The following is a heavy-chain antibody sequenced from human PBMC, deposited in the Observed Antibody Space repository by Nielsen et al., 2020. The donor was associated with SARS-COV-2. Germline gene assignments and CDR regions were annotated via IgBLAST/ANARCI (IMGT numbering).Heavy chain of an antibody. CDR3: ARRAYGSGSYSGVYYFDY. CDR1: GFTFSSYD. J-gene: IGHJ4*02. CDR2: IGTAGDT. Sequence: GGSLRLSCAASGFTFSSYDMHWVRQATGKGLEWVSAIGTAGDTYYPGSVKGRFTISRENAKNSLYLQMNSLRAGDTAVYYCARRAYGSGSYSGVYYFDYWGQGTLVTVSS. V-gene: IGHV3-13*04. D-gene: IGHD3-10*01.